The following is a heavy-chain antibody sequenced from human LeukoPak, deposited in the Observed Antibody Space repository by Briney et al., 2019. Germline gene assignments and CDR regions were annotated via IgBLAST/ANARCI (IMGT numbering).Heavy chain of an antibody. J-gene: IGHJ6*02. V-gene: IGHV3-21*06. CDR3: SRLELGWGAYYYYGMDV. CDR2: ISSTSSYI. D-gene: IGHD3-10*01. Sequence: GGSLRLSCAASGFTFSIYSMNWVRQAPGKGLEWVSSISSTSSYINYADSVKGRFTIFRDNAKNSLFLQMNTLKAEDTAVYYCSRLELGWGAYYYYGMDVWGQGTTVTVSS. CDR1: GFTFSIYS.